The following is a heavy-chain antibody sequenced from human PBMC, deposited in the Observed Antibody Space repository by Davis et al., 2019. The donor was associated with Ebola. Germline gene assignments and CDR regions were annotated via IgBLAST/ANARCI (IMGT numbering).Heavy chain of an antibody. CDR2: IRSKAYGGTT. V-gene: IGHV3-49*04. Sequence: GESLKISCTASGFTFGDYAMSWVRQAPGKGLEWVGFIRSKAYGGTTEYAASVKGRFTISRDDSKSIAYLQMNSLKTEDTAVYYCTRGSGGSRYYFDYWGQGTLVTVSS. CDR1: GFTFGDYA. CDR3: TRGSGGSRYYFDY. J-gene: IGHJ4*02. D-gene: IGHD2-15*01.